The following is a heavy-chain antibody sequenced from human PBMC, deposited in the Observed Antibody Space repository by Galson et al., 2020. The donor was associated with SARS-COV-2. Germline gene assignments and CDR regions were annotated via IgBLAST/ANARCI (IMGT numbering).Heavy chain of an antibody. CDR2: IKTDDSGT. V-gene: IGHV3-74*01. Sequence: GGSLRLSCAASGFTFNRYWMHWVRQGPGKGPVWVARIKTDDSGTSYADSVKGRFTISRDNAKNRLYLQMNGLRAEDTAVYHCVREVDFRDAFDLWGQGTMVSVSS. CDR3: VREVDFRDAFDL. CDR1: GFTFNRYW. D-gene: IGHD3-3*01. J-gene: IGHJ3*01.